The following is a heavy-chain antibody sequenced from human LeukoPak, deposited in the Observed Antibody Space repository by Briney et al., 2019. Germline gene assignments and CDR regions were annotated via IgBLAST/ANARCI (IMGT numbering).Heavy chain of an antibody. D-gene: IGHD5-18*01. CDR3: ARDGLWIQNSFDI. J-gene: IGHJ3*02. CDR2: ITYSGST. CDR1: GGSITSNSYY. Sequence: SETLSLTCTVSGGSITSNSYYWGWIRQPPGKGLEWIGSITYSGSTYYNPSLKRRVTISIDTSKNQFSLKLSSVTAADTAVYYCARDGLWIQNSFDIWGQGTVVAVSS. V-gene: IGHV4-39*07.